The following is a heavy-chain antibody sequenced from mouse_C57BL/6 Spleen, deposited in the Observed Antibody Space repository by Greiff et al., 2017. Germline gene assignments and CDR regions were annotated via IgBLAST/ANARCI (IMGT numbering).Heavy chain of an antibody. D-gene: IGHD4-1*01. J-gene: IGHJ2*01. CDR1: GYTFTDYE. V-gene: IGHV1-15*01. Sequence: VQLQQSGAELVRPGASVTLSCKASGYTFTDYEMHWVKQTPVHGLEWIGAIDPETGGTAYNQKFKGKAILTADKSSSTAYMELRSLTSEDSAVYYCTRGTGTGDDYWGQGTTLTVSS. CDR2: IDPETGGT. CDR3: TRGTGTGDDY.